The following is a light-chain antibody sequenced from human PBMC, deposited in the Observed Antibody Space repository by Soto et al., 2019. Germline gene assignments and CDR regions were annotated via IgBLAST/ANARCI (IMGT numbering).Light chain of an antibody. J-gene: IGKJ5*01. CDR3: QQRSNWPIT. V-gene: IGKV3-11*01. CDR1: QSVSSY. Sequence: EIVLTQSPATLSLSPGERATLSCRASQSVSSYLAWYQQKPGQAPRLLIYDASNRATGIPARFSGSGAGTDFTLTISSLEPEDVEVYYCQQRSNWPITFGQGTRLEIK. CDR2: DAS.